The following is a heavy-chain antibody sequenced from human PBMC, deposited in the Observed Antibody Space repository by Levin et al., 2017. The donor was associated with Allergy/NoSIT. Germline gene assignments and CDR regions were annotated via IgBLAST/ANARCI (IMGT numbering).Heavy chain of an antibody. CDR1: GFTFSSYA. J-gene: IGHJ4*02. V-gene: IGHV3-23*01. Sequence: LSLTCAASGFTFSSYAMSWVRQAPGKGLEWVSAISGSGGSTYYADSVKGRFTISRDNSKNTLYLQMNSLRAEDTAVYYCAKDLVYSSSWYVGYFDYWGQGTLVTVSS. CDR3: AKDLVYSSSWYVGYFDY. CDR2: ISGSGGST. D-gene: IGHD6-13*01.